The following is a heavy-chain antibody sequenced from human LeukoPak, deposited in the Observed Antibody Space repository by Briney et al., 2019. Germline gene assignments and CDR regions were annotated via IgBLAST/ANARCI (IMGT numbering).Heavy chain of an antibody. J-gene: IGHJ1*01. CDR3: AHLGGMVIQN. CDR1: GFTFSSYA. CDR2: ISYDGSNK. D-gene: IGHD3-16*01. V-gene: IGHV3-30-3*02. Sequence: GGSLRISCAASGFTFSSYAMHWVRQAPGKGLEWVAVISYDGSNKYYADSVKGRFTISRDNAKNSLYLQMNSLRAEDTAVYYCAHLGGMVIQNWGQGTLVTVSS.